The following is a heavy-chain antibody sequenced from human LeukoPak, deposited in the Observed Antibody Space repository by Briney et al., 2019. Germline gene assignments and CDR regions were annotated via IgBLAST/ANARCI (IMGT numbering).Heavy chain of an antibody. Sequence: GGSLRLSCAASGFTFSSYGMHWVRQAPGKGLEWVAVISYDGSNKYYADSVKGRFTISRDNSKNTLYLQMNSLRAEDTAVYYCAKDYGAAAGTRLDAFDIWGQGTMVTVSS. CDR1: GFTFSSYG. CDR2: ISYDGSNK. J-gene: IGHJ3*02. V-gene: IGHV3-30*18. D-gene: IGHD6-13*01. CDR3: AKDYGAAAGTRLDAFDI.